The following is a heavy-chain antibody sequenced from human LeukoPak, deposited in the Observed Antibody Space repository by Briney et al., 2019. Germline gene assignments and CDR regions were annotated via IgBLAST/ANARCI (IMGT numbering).Heavy chain of an antibody. CDR2: INTNTGNP. Sequence: ASVKVSCKASGYTFTSYGISWVRQAPGQGLEWMGWINTNTGNPTYAQGFTGRFVFSLDTSVSTAYLQISSLKAEDTAVYYCARDLSRQQPRRDYWGQGTLVTVSS. CDR1: GYTFTSYG. D-gene: IGHD6-13*01. V-gene: IGHV7-4-1*02. CDR3: ARDLSRQQPRRDY. J-gene: IGHJ4*02.